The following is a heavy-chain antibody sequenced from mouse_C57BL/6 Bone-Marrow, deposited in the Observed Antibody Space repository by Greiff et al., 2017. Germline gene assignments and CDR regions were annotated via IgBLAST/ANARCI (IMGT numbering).Heavy chain of an antibody. J-gene: IGHJ3*01. CDR3: ARLLWFSY. V-gene: IGHV1-59*01. Sequence: QVQLQQPGAELVRPGTSVKLSCKASGYTFTSYWMHWVKQRPGQGLEWIGVIDPSDSYTNYNQKFKGKATLTVDTSSSTAYKQLSSLTSEDSAVYYCARLLWFSYWGQGTLVTVSA. CDR2: IDPSDSYT. CDR1: GYTFTSYW.